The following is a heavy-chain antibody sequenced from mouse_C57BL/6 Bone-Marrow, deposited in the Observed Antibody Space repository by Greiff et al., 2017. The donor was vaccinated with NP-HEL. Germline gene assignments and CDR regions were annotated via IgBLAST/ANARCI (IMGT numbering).Heavy chain of an antibody. CDR3: ARDFPLAY. CDR1: GYTFTSYG. CDR2: IYPRSGNT. V-gene: IGHV1-81*01. Sequence: VKLMESGAELARPGASVKLSCKASGYTFTSYGISWVKQRTGQGLEWIGEIYPRSGNTYYNEKFKGKATLTADKSSSTAYMELRSLTSEDSAVYFCARDFPLAYWGQGTLVTVSA. J-gene: IGHJ3*01.